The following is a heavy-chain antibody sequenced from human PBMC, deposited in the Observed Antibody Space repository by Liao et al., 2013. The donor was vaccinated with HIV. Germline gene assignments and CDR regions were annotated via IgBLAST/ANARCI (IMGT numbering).Heavy chain of an antibody. CDR1: GGSINNHY. Sequence: QMQLQESGPGLVKPSETLSLTCAVSGGSINNHYWNWIRQPAGRGLEWIGRIYPSGNTNYNPSLKSRVTMSVDTSKNQFSLKLTSVTAADTAVYYCAARLTISGVAIPHALDVWGQGTMVAVSS. D-gene: IGHD3-3*01. CDR3: AARLTISGVAIPHALDV. V-gene: IGHV4-4*07. J-gene: IGHJ3*01. CDR2: IYPSGNT.